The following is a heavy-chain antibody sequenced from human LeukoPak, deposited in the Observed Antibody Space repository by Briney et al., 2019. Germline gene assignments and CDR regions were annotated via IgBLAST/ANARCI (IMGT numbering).Heavy chain of an antibody. V-gene: IGHV1-69*04. D-gene: IGHD2-15*01. CDR1: GGTFSSYA. Sequence: GASVKVSCKASGGTFSSYAISWVRQAPGQGLEWMGRIIPILGIANYAQKFQGRVTITADKSTSTAYMELSSLRSEDTAVYYCAVLSGGENVEFDYWGQGTLVTVSS. CDR3: AVLSGGENVEFDY. CDR2: IIPILGIA. J-gene: IGHJ4*02.